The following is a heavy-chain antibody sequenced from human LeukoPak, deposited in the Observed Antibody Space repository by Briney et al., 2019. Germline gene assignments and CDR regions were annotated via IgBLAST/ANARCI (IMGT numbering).Heavy chain of an antibody. CDR2: ISSSSSTI. V-gene: IGHV3-48*04. CDR3: ARSVVAIDY. D-gene: IGHD2-15*01. Sequence: PGGSLRLSCAAPGFTFSSYSMNCVRQAPWKGLECVSYISSSSSTIYYAVSVKGRFTISRDNAKNSLYLQMNSLRAEDTAVYYCARSVVAIDYWGQGTLVTVSS. J-gene: IGHJ4*02. CDR1: GFTFSSYS.